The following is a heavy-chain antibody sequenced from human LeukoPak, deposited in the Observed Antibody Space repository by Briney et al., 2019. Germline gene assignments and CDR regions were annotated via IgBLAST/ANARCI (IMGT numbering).Heavy chain of an antibody. CDR1: GFTFTSYA. J-gene: IGHJ2*01. D-gene: IGHD3-10*01. V-gene: IGHV3-23*01. Sequence: GGSLRLSCAASGFTFTSYAMSWVRQAPGKGLEWVSTFSGASTTSYADAVKGRVTISRDNSKSTLYLQMNSLRVEDTAVYYCAKNLLGSGAHSWYFDLWGRGTLVTVSS. CDR3: AKNLLGSGAHSWYFDL. CDR2: FSGASTT.